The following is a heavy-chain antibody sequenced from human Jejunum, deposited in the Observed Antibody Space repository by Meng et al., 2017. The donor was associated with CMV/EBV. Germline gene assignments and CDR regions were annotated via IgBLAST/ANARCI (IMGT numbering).Heavy chain of an antibody. V-gene: IGHV4-4*07. Sequence: EPLEESVPWLVNPSDIMSLTCTCSGGSISSYYWSWIRQSAGQGLEWIGRIYPNGNTNYHPSLKRRVTMLIDTSKNQFSLKLTSVTAADTAVYYCARDAPPNNYGWFDPWGQGTLVTVSS. CDR3: ARDAPPNNYGWFDP. D-gene: IGHD5-18*01. CDR1: GGSISSYY. J-gene: IGHJ5*02. CDR2: IYPNGNT.